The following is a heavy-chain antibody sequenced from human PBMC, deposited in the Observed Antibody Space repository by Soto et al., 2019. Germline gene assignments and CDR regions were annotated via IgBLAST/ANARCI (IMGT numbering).Heavy chain of an antibody. J-gene: IGHJ6*02. CDR1: GFTFSSYA. Sequence: GGSLRLSCAASGFTFSSYAMHWVRQAPGKGLEWVAVISYDGSNKYYADSVKGRFTISRDNSKNTLYLQMNSLRAEDTAVYYCARERDSSGWYGLRYYYYGMDVWGQGTTVTVSS. CDR3: ARERDSSGWYGLRYYYYGMDV. CDR2: ISYDGSNK. D-gene: IGHD6-19*01. V-gene: IGHV3-30-3*01.